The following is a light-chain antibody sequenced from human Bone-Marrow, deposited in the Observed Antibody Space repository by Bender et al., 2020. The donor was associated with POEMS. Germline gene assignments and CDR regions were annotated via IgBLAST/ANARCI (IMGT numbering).Light chain of an antibody. V-gene: IGLV2-14*02. Sequence: QSALTQPASVSGSPGQSITISCTGSSSDVAKYNLVSWYQQHPGKAPRLMIYEGTQRPSGVSYRFSGSKSGNTAALTISGLQAEDEADYYCCSYTTSSTRLFGGGTKLTVL. J-gene: IGLJ2*01. CDR1: SSDVAKYNL. CDR3: CSYTTSSTRL. CDR2: EGT.